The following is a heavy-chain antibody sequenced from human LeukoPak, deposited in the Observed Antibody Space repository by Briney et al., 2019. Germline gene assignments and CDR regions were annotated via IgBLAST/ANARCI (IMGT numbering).Heavy chain of an antibody. CDR3: ARFEAMATITGWFDP. D-gene: IGHD5-24*01. J-gene: IGHJ5*02. CDR2: ISGSGDSP. CDR1: EFTFTNYA. V-gene: IGHV3-23*01. Sequence: GGSLRLSCAASEFTFTNYALSWVRQAPGKGLEWVSAISGSGDSPYYADSVKGRFTISRDNSKNTLFLQMTSLRAEDTAVYYCARFEAMATITGWFDPWGQGTLVTVSS.